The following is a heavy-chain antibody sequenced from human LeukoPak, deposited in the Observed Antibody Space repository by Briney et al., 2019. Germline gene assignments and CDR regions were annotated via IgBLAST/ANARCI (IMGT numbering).Heavy chain of an antibody. CDR3: AREARLDYCGMDV. D-gene: IGHD6-6*01. Sequence: QTLSLNPAITGDSGSSNSAALDWIRHSPSRGLEWLGRTYYRSKWYNDYAVSVKSRITINPDTSKNQFSLQLNSVTPEDTAVYYCAREARLDYCGMDVWGQGATGTVSS. V-gene: IGHV6-1*01. CDR2: TYYRSKWYN. CDR1: GDSGSSNSAA. J-gene: IGHJ6*02.